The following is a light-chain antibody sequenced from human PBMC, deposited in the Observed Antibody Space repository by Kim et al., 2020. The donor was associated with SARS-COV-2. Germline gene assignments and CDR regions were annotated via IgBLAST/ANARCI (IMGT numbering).Light chain of an antibody. J-gene: IGKJ4*01. CDR3: LQDYNSPLT. CDR1: QGIRNA. V-gene: IGKV1-6*01. CDR2: TAS. Sequence: SETVEDRVTITCRASQGIRNALSWYQQRPGKAPKLLIYTASNLQSGVPSRFSGSGSGTDFTLTISSLQPEDFATYFCLQDYNSPLTFGGGTKLEI.